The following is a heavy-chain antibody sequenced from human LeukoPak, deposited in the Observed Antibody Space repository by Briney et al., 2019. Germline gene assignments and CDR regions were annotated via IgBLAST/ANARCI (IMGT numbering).Heavy chain of an antibody. CDR2: IFYSGST. V-gene: IGHV4-59*08. CDR3: ARHPPSGWTSYFVY. J-gene: IGHJ4*02. Sequence: PSETLSLTCTVSGGSISSYYWNWIRQPPGKGLELIGNIFYSGSTNYNPSLTSQVTISVDTAKNQFSLRLSSVTAADAAVYYCARHPPSGWTSYFVYWGQGALVTVSS. D-gene: IGHD6-19*01. CDR1: GGSISSYY.